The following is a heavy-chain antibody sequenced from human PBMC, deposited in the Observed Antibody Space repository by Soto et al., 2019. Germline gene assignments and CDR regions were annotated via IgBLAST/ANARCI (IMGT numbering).Heavy chain of an antibody. CDR1: GFTFSSYE. CDR3: ARGGASMIVVVSPFDY. Sequence: GGSLRLSCAASGFTFSSYEMNWVRQAPGKGLEWVSYISSSGSTIYYADSVKGRFTISRDNAKNSLYLQMNSLRAEDTAVYYCARGGASMIVVVSPFDYWGQGTLVTVSS. V-gene: IGHV3-48*03. CDR2: ISSSGSTI. J-gene: IGHJ4*02. D-gene: IGHD3-22*01.